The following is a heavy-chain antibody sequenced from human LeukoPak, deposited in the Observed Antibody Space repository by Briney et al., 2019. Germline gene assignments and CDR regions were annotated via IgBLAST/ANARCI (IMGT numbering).Heavy chain of an antibody. D-gene: IGHD5-18*01. CDR2: IATDGRDK. J-gene: IGHJ4*02. V-gene: IGHV3-30*18. CDR3: AKDPDTAMVRRDFDY. Sequence: GGSLRLSCAASGFTFNNYGMHWVRQAPGKGLEWVAVIATDGRDKKYADSVKGRFTISRDNSKNTLYLQMNSLRAEDTAVYYCAKDPDTAMVRRDFDYWGQGTLVTVSS. CDR1: GFTFNNYG.